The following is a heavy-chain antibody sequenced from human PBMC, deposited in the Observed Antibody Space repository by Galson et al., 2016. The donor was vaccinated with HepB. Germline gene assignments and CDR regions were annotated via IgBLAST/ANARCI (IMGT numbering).Heavy chain of an antibody. J-gene: IGHJ6*03. Sequence: SETLSLTCSVSGASISGTEYYWGWIRQPPGRGLEWIGGIYHTESTYYNPSLESRVTISMDTSKNQLSLRLNSVAAADTGVYYCATGIVVAGKMYYYYMDVWGKGTTVTVSS. D-gene: IGHD2-21*01. CDR1: GASISGTEYY. CDR3: ATGIVVAGKMYYYYMDV. CDR2: IYHTEST. V-gene: IGHV4-39*01.